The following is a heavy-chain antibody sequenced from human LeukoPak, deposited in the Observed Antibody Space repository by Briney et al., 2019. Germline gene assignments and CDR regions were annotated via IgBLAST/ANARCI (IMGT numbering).Heavy chain of an antibody. Sequence: PGGSLRLSCAASGFTFSSYGMHWVRQAPGRGLEWVSAISASGDVTFYADSLRGRFTISRDNSKSTLYLQMNGLRAEDTAIFYCAKSLFTSATGTGRAFHIWGQGTRVTVSS. CDR2: ISASGDVT. J-gene: IGHJ3*02. CDR1: GFTFSSYG. V-gene: IGHV3-23*01. CDR3: AKSLFTSATGTGRAFHI. D-gene: IGHD1-1*01.